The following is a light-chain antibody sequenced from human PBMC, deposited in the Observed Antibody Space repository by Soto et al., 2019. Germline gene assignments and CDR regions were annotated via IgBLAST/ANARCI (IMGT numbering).Light chain of an antibody. CDR1: SSDIGSYNH. Sequence: QSALTQPASVSGSPGQSITISCTGTSSDIGSYNHVSWYQQHPGKAPKLMIYEGSHRPSGVSYRFSGSKSGNTASLTISGLQAEDEADYFCCSYAQANTWVFGGGTKLTVL. CDR2: EGS. V-gene: IGLV2-23*01. CDR3: CSYAQANTWV. J-gene: IGLJ3*02.